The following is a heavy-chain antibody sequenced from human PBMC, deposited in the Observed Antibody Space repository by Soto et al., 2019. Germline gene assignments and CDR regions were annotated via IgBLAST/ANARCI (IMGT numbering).Heavy chain of an antibody. CDR1: GFTFSSYA. D-gene: IGHD3-3*01. V-gene: IGHV3-30-3*01. CDR3: ARGGIRHFDFWSGYSSFDY. J-gene: IGHJ4*02. CDR2: MSHDGNNE. Sequence: QVQLVESGGGGVQPGRSLRLSCAASGFTFSSYAMHWVRQAPGKGLEWVAVMSHDGNNEYYADSVKGRFTISRDNSQSTLYLQMNSLRGDDTAVYYCARGGIRHFDFWSGYSSFDYWGQGALVTVSS.